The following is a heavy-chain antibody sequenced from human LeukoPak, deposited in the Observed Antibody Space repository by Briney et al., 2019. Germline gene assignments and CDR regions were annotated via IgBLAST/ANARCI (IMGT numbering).Heavy chain of an antibody. V-gene: IGHV3-30*18. CDR3: AKWGELQSSVNFHYFDY. D-gene: IGHD3-16*01. Sequence: GGSLRLSCAASGFTFSSYGMHWVRQAPGKGLEWLSHISYDGSDKHYADSVKGRFTVSRDNSKNTLYPEVHSLRAEDTAVYYCAKWGELQSSVNFHYFDYWGQGTLVTVSS. CDR2: ISYDGSDK. J-gene: IGHJ4*02. CDR1: GFTFSSYG.